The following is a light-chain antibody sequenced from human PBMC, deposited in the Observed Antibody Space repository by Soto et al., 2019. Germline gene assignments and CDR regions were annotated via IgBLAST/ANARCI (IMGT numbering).Light chain of an antibody. J-gene: IGLJ2*01. CDR1: SSDVGGYNY. Sequence: QSVLTQPASVSGSPGQSITISCTGTSSDVGGYNYVSWYQQHPGKAPKLMIYEVSNRPSGVSNRFSGSKSGNTDSLTISGIQAEDQDDYYCSSYTSSSTLVVFGGGTKLTVL. V-gene: IGLV2-14*01. CDR2: EVS. CDR3: SSYTSSSTLVV.